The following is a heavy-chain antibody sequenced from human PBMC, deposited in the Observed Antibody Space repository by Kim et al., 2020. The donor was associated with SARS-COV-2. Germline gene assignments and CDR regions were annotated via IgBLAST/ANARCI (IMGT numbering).Heavy chain of an antibody. CDR1: GFTFSRFS. J-gene: IGHJ4*02. D-gene: IGHD6-19*01. CDR3: AKRVTVDGMNAFDG. Sequence: GGSLRLSCVASGFTFSRFSMSWVRQAPGKGLEWLAAMSGNGRTYYPASVQGRFTISRDNSKNTLYLEIDSLRADDTAVYYCAKRVTVDGMNAFDGWGQGT. V-gene: IGHV3-23*01. CDR2: MSGNGRT.